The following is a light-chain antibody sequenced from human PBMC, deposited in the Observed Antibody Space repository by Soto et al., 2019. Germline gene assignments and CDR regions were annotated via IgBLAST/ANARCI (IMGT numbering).Light chain of an antibody. CDR2: DVS. Sequence: QSALTQPRSVSGSPGQSVTISCTGTSSGVGGYNYVSWYQQHPGKAPKLMIYDVSKRPSGVPDRFSGSKSGNTASLTISGLQAEDEADYYCCSYAGSYTYVLGTG. CDR3: CSYAGSYTYV. CDR1: SSGVGGYNY. J-gene: IGLJ1*01. V-gene: IGLV2-11*01.